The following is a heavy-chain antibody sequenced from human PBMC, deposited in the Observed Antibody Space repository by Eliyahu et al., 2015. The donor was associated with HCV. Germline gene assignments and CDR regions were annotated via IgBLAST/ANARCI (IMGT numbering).Heavy chain of an antibody. J-gene: IGHJ3*02. CDR2: IWYDGSNK. V-gene: IGHV3-33*01. CDR3: ARGHVMGPRAFDI. Sequence: QVQLVESGGGVVQPGRSLRLSCAASGFTFSSYGMHWVRQAPGKGLEGVAVIWYDGSNKYYADSVKGRFTISRDNSKNTLYLQMNSLRAEDTAVYYCARGHVMGPRAFDIWGQGTMVTVSS. D-gene: IGHD3-16*01. CDR1: GFTFSSYG.